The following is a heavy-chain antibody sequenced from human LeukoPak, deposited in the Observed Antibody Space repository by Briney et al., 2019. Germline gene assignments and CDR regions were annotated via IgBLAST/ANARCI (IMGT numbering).Heavy chain of an antibody. V-gene: IGHV1-8*03. J-gene: IGHJ4*02. Sequence: ASVKVSCKASGYTFTSYDINWVRQATGQGLEWMGWMNPNSGNTGYAQKFQGRVTITRNTSISTTYMELSSLRSEDTAVYYCARGNYYGSGGDYWGQGTLVTVSS. CDR3: ARGNYYGSGGDY. CDR2: MNPNSGNT. CDR1: GYTFTSYD. D-gene: IGHD3-10*01.